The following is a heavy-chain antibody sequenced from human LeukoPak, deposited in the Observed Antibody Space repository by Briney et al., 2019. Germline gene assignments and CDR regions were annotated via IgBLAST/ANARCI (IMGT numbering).Heavy chain of an antibody. J-gene: IGHJ4*02. CDR2: IYYSGST. Sequence: PSETLSLTCTVSGGSISSYYWSWIRQPPGKGLEWIGYIYYSGSTNYNPSLKSRVTISVDTSKNQFSLKLSSVTADDTAVYYCARDAHVLLWFGGRLKGIDYWGQGTLVTVSS. CDR3: ARDAHVLLWFGGRLKGIDY. D-gene: IGHD3-10*01. V-gene: IGHV4-59*01. CDR1: GGSISSYY.